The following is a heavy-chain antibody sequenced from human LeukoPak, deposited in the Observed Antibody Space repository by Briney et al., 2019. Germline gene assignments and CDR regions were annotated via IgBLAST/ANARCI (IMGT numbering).Heavy chain of an antibody. V-gene: IGHV1-2*02. Sequence: ASVKVSCKASGYTFTAYNIHWVRQAPGQGPEWMGWINPNSGGTNYAQNFQGRVTMTRDTSISTAYMELSRLRSDDTAVYYCARRGSSSFDYYYYYMDVWGKGTTVTVSS. CDR2: INPNSGGT. CDR1: GYTFTAYN. D-gene: IGHD6-6*01. CDR3: ARRGSSSFDYYYYYMDV. J-gene: IGHJ6*03.